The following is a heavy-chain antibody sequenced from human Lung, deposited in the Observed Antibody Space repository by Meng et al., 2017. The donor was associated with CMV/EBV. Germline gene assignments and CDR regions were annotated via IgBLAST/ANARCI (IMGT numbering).Heavy chain of an antibody. CDR3: ARGEWQQLVEYFFDY. Sequence: GGSLRLSCAASGFTFSSYWMSWVRQAPGKGLEWVANIKQDGSEIYFVDSVKGGFTISRDNAKNSLYLQMNSLRAEDTAVYYCARGEWQQLVEYFFDYWGQGTPVTVSS. D-gene: IGHD6-13*01. CDR2: IKQDGSEI. CDR1: GFTFSSYW. J-gene: IGHJ4*02. V-gene: IGHV3-7*01.